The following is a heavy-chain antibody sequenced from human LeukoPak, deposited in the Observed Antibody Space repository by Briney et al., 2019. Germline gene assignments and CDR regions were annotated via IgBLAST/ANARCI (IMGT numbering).Heavy chain of an antibody. V-gene: IGHV1-46*01. D-gene: IGHD6-19*01. CDR3: ASGSSGWYGRDYFDY. Sequence: ASVKVSCKASGYTFTSYYMHWVRQAPGQGLEWMGIINPSGGSTSYAQKFQGRVTMTRDTSTSTVYTELSSLRSEDTAVYYCASGSSGWYGRDYFDYWGQGTLVTVSS. CDR1: GYTFTSYY. CDR2: INPSGGST. J-gene: IGHJ4*02.